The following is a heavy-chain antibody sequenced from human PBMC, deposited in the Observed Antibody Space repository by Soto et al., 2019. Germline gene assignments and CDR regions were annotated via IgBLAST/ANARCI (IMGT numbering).Heavy chain of an antibody. CDR1: GYTFTSYY. D-gene: IGHD3-9*01. J-gene: IGHJ4*02. CDR3: ARDRYSVDF. CDR2: INPSGGGT. Sequence: GASVKVSCKASGYTFTSYYMHWVRQAPGQGLEWMGLINPSGGGTSYAQKFQGRVTMTRDTSTSTVYMELSSLISDDTAVYYCARDRYSVDFWGQGTLVTVSS. V-gene: IGHV1-46*03.